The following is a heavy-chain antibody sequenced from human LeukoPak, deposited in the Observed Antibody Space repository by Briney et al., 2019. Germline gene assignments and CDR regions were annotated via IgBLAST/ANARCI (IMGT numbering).Heavy chain of an antibody. D-gene: IGHD6-19*01. CDR1: GFTFSSYS. J-gene: IGHJ4*02. CDR2: ISSSSSYI. Sequence: PGGSLRLSCAAPGFTFSSYSMNWVRQAPGKGLEWVSSISSSSSYIYYADSVKGRFTISRDNAKNSLYLQMNSLRAEDTAVYYCARDGPTGYSSGWDFDYWGQGTLVTVSS. V-gene: IGHV3-21*01. CDR3: ARDGPTGYSSGWDFDY.